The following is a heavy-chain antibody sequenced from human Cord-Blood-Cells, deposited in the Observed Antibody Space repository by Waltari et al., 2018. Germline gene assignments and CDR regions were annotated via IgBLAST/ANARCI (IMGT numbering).Heavy chain of an antibody. J-gene: IGHJ4*02. CDR3: ARGGSSWFDY. D-gene: IGHD6-13*01. Sequence: QVQLQQCGAGLLEASATLSLTCAVYGGSLSGSHRSWIRQPPGKGLEWIGEINHSGSTNYNPSRKSRVTISVDTSKNQFSLKLSSVTAADTAVYYCARGGSSWFDYWGQGTLVTVSS. V-gene: IGHV4-34*01. CDR2: INHSGST. CDR1: GGSLSGSH.